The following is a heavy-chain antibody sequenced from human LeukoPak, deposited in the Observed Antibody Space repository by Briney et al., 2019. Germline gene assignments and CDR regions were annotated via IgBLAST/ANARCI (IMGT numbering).Heavy chain of an antibody. CDR1: GGTFSSYA. D-gene: IGHD3-3*01. CDR3: AGSPYYDFWSGYYPNPEGYYYYYMDV. Sequence: ASVKVSCKASGGTFSSYAISWVRQAPGQGLEWMGGIIPIFGTANYAQKFQGRVTITTDESTSTAYMELSSLRSEDTAVYYCAGSPYYDFWSGYYPNPEGYYYYYMDVWGKGTTVTVSS. V-gene: IGHV1-69*05. J-gene: IGHJ6*03. CDR2: IIPIFGTA.